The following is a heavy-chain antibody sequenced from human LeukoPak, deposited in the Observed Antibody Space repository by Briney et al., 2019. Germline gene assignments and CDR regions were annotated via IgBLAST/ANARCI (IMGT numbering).Heavy chain of an antibody. V-gene: IGHV3-48*01. Sequence: GGPLRLSCAASGFTVSSNYMSWVRQAPGKGLEWVSYISSSSSTIYYADSVKGRFTISRDNAKNSLYLQMNSLRAEDTAVYYCAREGVGTYYYDSSGPSSSWGQGTLVTVSS. CDR2: ISSSSSTI. CDR1: GFTVSSNY. CDR3: AREGVGTYYYDSSGPSSS. J-gene: IGHJ4*02. D-gene: IGHD3-22*01.